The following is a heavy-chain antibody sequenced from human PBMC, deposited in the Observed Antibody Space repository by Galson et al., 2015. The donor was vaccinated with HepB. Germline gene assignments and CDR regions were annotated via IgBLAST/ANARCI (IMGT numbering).Heavy chain of an antibody. D-gene: IGHD1-26*01. CDR1: GFTFSSYA. V-gene: IGHV3-23*01. Sequence: SLRLSCAASGFTFSSYAMSWVRQAPGKGLEWVSAISGSGGSTYYADSVKGRFTISRDNSKNTLYLQMNSLRAEDTAVYYCAKGGSGSYYDYYYYMDVWGKGTTVTVSS. CDR2: ISGSGGST. CDR3: AKGGSGSYYDYYYYMDV. J-gene: IGHJ6*03.